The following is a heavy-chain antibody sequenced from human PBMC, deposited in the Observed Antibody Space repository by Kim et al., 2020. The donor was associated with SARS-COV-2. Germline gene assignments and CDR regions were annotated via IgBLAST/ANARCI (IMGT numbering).Heavy chain of an antibody. CDR3: ARVMSSGYYYSPTGGMDV. D-gene: IGHD3-22*01. V-gene: IGHV1-3*01. J-gene: IGHJ6*02. Sequence: QGRVTITRDTSASTAYMELSSLRSEDTAVYYCARVMSSGYYYSPTGGMDVWGQGTTVTVSS.